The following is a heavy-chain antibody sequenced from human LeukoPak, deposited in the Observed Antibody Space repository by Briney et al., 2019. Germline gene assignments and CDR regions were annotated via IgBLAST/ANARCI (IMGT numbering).Heavy chain of an antibody. V-gene: IGHV3-21*01. Sequence: PGGSLRLSCAASGFTFNTYTMSCVRQAPGKGLEWVSSINTRSSHIYYADSVKGRFTVSRDNTKNSVFLQMNSLRADDTAVYFCAKESGDCGADCLALNDCWGQGTLVTASS. J-gene: IGHJ4*02. D-gene: IGHD2-21*02. CDR2: INTRSSHI. CDR1: GFTFNTYT. CDR3: AKESGDCGADCLALNDC.